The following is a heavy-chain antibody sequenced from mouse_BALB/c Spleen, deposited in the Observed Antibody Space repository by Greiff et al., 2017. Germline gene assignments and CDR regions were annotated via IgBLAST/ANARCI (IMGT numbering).Heavy chain of an antibody. CDR1: DYNFTSYW. CDR2: IYPGDGDT. V-gene: IGHV1-87*01. D-gene: IGHD2-1*01. J-gene: IGHJ4*01. Sequence: VQLQQSGADLARPGASVKLSCKASDYNFTSYWMQWVKQRPGQGLEWIGAIYPGDGDTRYTQKFKGKATLTADKSSSTAYMQLSSLASEDSAVYYCARAIYYGNYRAMDYWGQGTSVTVSS. CDR3: ARAIYYGNYRAMDY.